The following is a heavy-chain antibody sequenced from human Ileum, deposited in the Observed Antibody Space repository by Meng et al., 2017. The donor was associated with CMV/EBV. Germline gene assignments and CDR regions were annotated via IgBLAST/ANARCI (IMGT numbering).Heavy chain of an antibody. Sequence: GSLRLSASVSGSSISGYYWGWVRQSPGKGLEWIGHIYNSSPTTYTPSLTSRVTISLDTSKTQFYLKMNSLTAADTAISYCARYSGWLTAYDYWGQGTPVTVSS. CDR1: GSSISGYY. J-gene: IGHJ4*02. CDR3: ARYSGWLTAYDY. V-gene: IGHV4-4*08. D-gene: IGHD5-12*01. CDR2: IYNSSPT.